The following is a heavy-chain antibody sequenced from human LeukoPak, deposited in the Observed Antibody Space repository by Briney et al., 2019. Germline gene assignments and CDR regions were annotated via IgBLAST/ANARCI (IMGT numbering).Heavy chain of an antibody. CDR2: IYLGGSGT. J-gene: IGHJ4*02. V-gene: IGHV5-51*01. Sequence: AESLKISCKGSGYSFTNYWIGWVRQMPARGLEWIGIIYLGGSGTKYRPSFQGQVTISADKSISTAYLQWSSLKDSDTAVYYCARRIYAGKAFDYWGQGTLVTVSS. D-gene: IGHD4-23*01. CDR3: ARRIYAGKAFDY. CDR1: GYSFTNYW.